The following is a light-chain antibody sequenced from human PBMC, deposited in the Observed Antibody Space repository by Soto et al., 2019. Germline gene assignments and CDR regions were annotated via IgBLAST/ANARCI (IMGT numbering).Light chain of an antibody. V-gene: IGKV1-27*01. Sequence: DIQMTQSPSSLSASVGDRVTITCRASQGISNYLAWYQQKPGKVPKPLIYAASTFQSGVPSRFSGSGSATDFTLTIISLPHEDVATYYCQKYNSDPWPFGQGTKVEIK. CDR2: AAS. CDR3: QKYNSDPWP. CDR1: QGISNY. J-gene: IGKJ1*01.